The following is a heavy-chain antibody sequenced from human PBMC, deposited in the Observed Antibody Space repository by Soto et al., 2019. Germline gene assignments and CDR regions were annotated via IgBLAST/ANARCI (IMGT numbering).Heavy chain of an antibody. CDR1: GYTFTNYG. J-gene: IGHJ4*02. Sequence: QVQLVQSGAEVKKPGASVKVSCKASGYTFTNYGITWVRQAPGQGLEWMGWISASKGNTNYAQKFQGRVTMTTDTSTSKAYRELRSLRSDDMAVYYCASRSGQLPYYFDYWGQGTQVTVSA. CDR2: ISASKGNT. CDR3: ASRSGQLPYYFDY. D-gene: IGHD6-6*01. V-gene: IGHV1-18*03.